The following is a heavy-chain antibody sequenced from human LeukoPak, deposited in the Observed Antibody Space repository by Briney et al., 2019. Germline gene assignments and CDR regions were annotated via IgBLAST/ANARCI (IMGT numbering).Heavy chain of an antibody. Sequence: GGSLRLSCEASGFTFSNYFMSWVRQAPGKGLEWVANIKEDGSEKYHVDSVMGRFTNSRDNAKNSLYLQMNSLRVEDTAVYYCARDKELGSQRGSSFDYWGQGTLLTVSS. V-gene: IGHV3-7*01. D-gene: IGHD1-7*01. CDR2: IKEDGSEK. J-gene: IGHJ4*02. CDR3: ARDKELGSQRGSSFDY. CDR1: GFTFSNYF.